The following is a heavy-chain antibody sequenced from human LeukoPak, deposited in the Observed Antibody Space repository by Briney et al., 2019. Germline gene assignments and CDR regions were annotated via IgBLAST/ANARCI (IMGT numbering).Heavy chain of an antibody. V-gene: IGHV5-51*01. CDR2: IYPGDSDT. D-gene: IGHD3-9*01. Sequence: GESLKISCQGSGYSFTTYWIGWVRQMPGKGLEWMGIIYPGDSDTRYSPSFQGQVTISADKSISTAYLQWSSLKASDTAMYYCARHGQPEVLRYFDWLSWAPLDYWGQGTLVTVSS. CDR1: GYSFTTYW. CDR3: ARHGQPEVLRYFDWLSWAPLDY. J-gene: IGHJ4*02.